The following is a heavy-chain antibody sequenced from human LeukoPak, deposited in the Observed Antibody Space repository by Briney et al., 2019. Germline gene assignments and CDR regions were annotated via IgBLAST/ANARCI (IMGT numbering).Heavy chain of an antibody. CDR1: ACTISSYY. CDR2: IYYSGST. D-gene: IGHD6-13*01. CDR3: VRVTIAAAGTFWFDP. V-gene: IGHV4-59*01. Sequence: SETLSLTSTAYACTISSYYWSRIRQPPGKGLEWIGYIYYSGSTNYNPSLKSRVTISVDTSKNQFSLKLSSVTSSDAAVCERVRVTIAAAGTFWFDPRGQGSLVTVSS. J-gene: IGHJ5*02.